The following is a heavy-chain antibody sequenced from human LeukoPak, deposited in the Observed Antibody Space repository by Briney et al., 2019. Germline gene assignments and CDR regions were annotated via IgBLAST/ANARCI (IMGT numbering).Heavy chain of an antibody. V-gene: IGHV1-69*05. CDR1: GGTFSSYA. D-gene: IGHD4-17*01. CDR2: IIPIFGTA. J-gene: IGHJ6*03. CDR3: AREKRYGDYVPYYMDV. Sequence: SVKVSCKASGGTFSSYAISWVRQAPGQGLEWMGGIIPIFGTANYAQKFQGRVTITTDESTSTAYMELSSLRSEDTAVYYCAREKRYGDYVPYYMDVWGKGTTVTVSS.